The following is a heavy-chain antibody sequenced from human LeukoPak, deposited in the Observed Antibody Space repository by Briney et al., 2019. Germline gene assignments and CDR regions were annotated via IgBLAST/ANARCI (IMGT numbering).Heavy chain of an antibody. Sequence: SVKVSCKASGGTFSSYAISWVRQAPGQGLEWMGRIIPILGIANYAQKFQGRVTITADKSTSTAYMELSSLRSEDTAVHYCARDYYDSSGYYYPNVYYFDYWGQGTLVTVSS. CDR3: ARDYYDSSGYYYPNVYYFDY. CDR1: GGTFSSYA. V-gene: IGHV1-69*04. D-gene: IGHD3-22*01. CDR2: IIPILGIA. J-gene: IGHJ4*02.